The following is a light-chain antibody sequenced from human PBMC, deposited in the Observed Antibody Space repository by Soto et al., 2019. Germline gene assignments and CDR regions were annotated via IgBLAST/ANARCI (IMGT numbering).Light chain of an antibody. V-gene: IGKV3-20*01. Sequence: EIVLTQSPGTLSLSPEERATLSCRASQSVSSNYLAWYQQKPGQAPRLLIYGASSRATGIPDRFSGSGSGTDFTLTISRLEPEDFAVYYCQQYGTSPLTFGGGTKIQIK. CDR3: QQYGTSPLT. CDR2: GAS. J-gene: IGKJ4*01. CDR1: QSVSSNY.